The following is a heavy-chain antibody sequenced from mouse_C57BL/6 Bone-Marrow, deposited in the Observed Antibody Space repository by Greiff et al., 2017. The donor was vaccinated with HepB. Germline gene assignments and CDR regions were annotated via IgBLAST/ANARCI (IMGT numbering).Heavy chain of an antibody. J-gene: IGHJ4*01. Sequence: EVQLVESGGGLVKPGGSLKLSCAASGFTFSSYTMSWVRQTPEKRLEWVATISGGGGNTYYPDSVKGRFTISRDNAKNTLYLQMSSLRSEDTALYYCARQGLSMDYWGQGTSVTVSS. CDR2: ISGGGGNT. CDR1: GFTFSSYT. CDR3: ARQGLSMDY. D-gene: IGHD6-1*01. V-gene: IGHV5-9*01.